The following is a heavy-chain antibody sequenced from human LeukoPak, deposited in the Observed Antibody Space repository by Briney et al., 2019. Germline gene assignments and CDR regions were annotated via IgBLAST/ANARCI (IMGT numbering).Heavy chain of an antibody. J-gene: IGHJ4*02. CDR3: ARAPQGSGSNYYFPY. CDR2: ISYDGSNK. V-gene: IGHV3-30*14. D-gene: IGHD1-26*01. Sequence: GGSLRLSCAASGFTFSSYAMHWVRHAPGKGVEGVAVISYDGSNKYYADSVKGRFTISRENAKNSLYLQMNSLRAGDTAVYYCARAPQGSGSNYYFPYWGQGTLVTVSS. CDR1: GFTFSSYA.